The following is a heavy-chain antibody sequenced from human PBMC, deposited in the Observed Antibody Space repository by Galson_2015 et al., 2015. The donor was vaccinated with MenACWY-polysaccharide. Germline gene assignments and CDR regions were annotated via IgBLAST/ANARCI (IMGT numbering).Heavy chain of an antibody. CDR2: INADGSAT. Sequence: SLRLSCAASGFSFNTYWMHWVRHAPGKGLVWVSRINADGSATGYADSVRGRFTISRDNAKNTLYLEMNSLRAEDTAVYYCTKACAKYCSGSICYFNRFDPWGQGTLVTVSS. V-gene: IGHV3-74*01. CDR3: TKACAKYCSGSICYFNRFDP. J-gene: IGHJ5*02. D-gene: IGHD2-15*01. CDR1: GFSFNTYW.